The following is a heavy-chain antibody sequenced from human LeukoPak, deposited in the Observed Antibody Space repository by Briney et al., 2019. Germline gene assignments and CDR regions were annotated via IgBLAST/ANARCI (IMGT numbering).Heavy chain of an antibody. CDR3: ASRGYSSSWYDYYYYMDV. Sequence: SETLSLTCTVSGGSISSHYWSWIRQPPGKGLEWIGYIYYSGSTNYNPSLKSRVTISVDTSKNQFSLKLSSVTAADTAVYYCASRGYSSSWYDYYYYMDVWGRGTTVTVSS. J-gene: IGHJ6*03. CDR1: GGSISSHY. V-gene: IGHV4-59*11. D-gene: IGHD6-13*01. CDR2: IYYSGST.